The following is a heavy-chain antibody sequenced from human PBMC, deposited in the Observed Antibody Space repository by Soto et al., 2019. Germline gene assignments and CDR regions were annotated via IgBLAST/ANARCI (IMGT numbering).Heavy chain of an antibody. CDR2: IYYSGST. D-gene: IGHD1-20*01. CDR1: GGSISSSSYY. CDR3: ARQRYNWNPAAFDI. V-gene: IGHV4-39*01. J-gene: IGHJ3*02. Sequence: SETLSLTCTVSGGSISSSSYYWGWIRQPPGKGLEWIGSIYYSGSTYYNPSLKSRVTISVDTSKNQFSLKLSSVTAADTAVYYCARQRYNWNPAAFDIWGQGTMVTVSS.